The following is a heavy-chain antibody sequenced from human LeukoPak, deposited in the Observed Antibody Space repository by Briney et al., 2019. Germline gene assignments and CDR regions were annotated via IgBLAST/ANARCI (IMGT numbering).Heavy chain of an antibody. CDR1: GVSMSRYY. V-gene: IGHV4-59*01. CDR2: IYYSGTT. J-gene: IGHJ4*01. CDR3: ARDPRKSSGYQTFDS. D-gene: IGHD3-22*01. Sequence: PSETLSLTCKVSGVSMSRYYWSGIRQSPGGGLEWLGYIYYSGTTNYNPSLKGRVTMSLDTSKNYVSLNLTSMTAADTAVYFCARDPRKSSGYQTFDSWGHGMLVVVSS.